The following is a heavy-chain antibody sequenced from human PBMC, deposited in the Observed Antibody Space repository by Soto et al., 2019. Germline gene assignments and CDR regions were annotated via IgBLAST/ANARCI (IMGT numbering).Heavy chain of an antibody. CDR2: ISSNGGST. V-gene: IGHV3-64*01. CDR3: ARGNYGGNPENDAFDI. Sequence: GGSLRLSCAASGFTFSSYAMHWVRQAPGKGLEYVSAISSNGGSTYYANSVKGRFTISRDNSKNTLYLQMGSLRAEDMAVYYCARGNYGGNPENDAFDIWGQGTMVTVSS. D-gene: IGHD4-17*01. CDR1: GFTFSSYA. J-gene: IGHJ3*02.